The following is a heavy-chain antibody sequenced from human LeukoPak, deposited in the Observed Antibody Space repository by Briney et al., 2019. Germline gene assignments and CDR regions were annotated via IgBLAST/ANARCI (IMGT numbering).Heavy chain of an antibody. CDR1: GGSISSYY. Sequence: SETLSLTCTVSGGSISSYYWSWIRQPPGKGLEWIGYIYYSGSTNYNPSLKSRVTMSVDTSKNQFSLKLSSLNPAATAMYYCAREVADYGGYYYYHYMDVWGKGTTVTISS. J-gene: IGHJ6*03. CDR2: IYYSGST. CDR3: AREVADYGGYYYYHYMDV. D-gene: IGHD4-23*01. V-gene: IGHV4-59*12.